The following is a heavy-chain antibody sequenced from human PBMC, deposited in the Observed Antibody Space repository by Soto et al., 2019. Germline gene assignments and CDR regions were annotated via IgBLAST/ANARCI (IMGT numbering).Heavy chain of an antibody. J-gene: IGHJ5*02. Sequence: GESLKISCTVSGYSFTRYWISWVRQMPGKGLEWMGRIDPSDSYTNYSPSFQGHVTISADKSISTAYLQWSSLKASDTAMYYCAGHLYGDYVNNWFDPWGQGTLVTVSS. D-gene: IGHD4-17*01. CDR2: IDPSDSYT. CDR1: GYSFTRYW. V-gene: IGHV5-10-1*01. CDR3: AGHLYGDYVNNWFDP.